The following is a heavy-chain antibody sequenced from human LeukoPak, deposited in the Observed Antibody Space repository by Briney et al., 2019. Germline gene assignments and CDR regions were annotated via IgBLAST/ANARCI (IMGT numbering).Heavy chain of an antibody. D-gene: IGHD1-26*01. V-gene: IGHV3-74*01. CDR3: GRDRLGRSDAFDI. J-gene: IGHJ3*02. Sequence: GGSLRLSCAASGFTFSSYWIHWVRQDPGKGLVWVSRINSDGSNTDYADSVKGRFTISRDNAKNTLFLQMTSLRAEDTAVYYCGRDRLGRSDAFDIWGQGTMVTVSS. CDR1: GFTFSSYW. CDR2: INSDGSNT.